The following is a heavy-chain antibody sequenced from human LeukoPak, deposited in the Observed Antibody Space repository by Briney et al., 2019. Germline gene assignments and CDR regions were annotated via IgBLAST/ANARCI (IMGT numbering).Heavy chain of an antibody. CDR2: IYYSGST. J-gene: IGHJ4*02. Sequence: SETLSLTCAVSGYSISGGYYWGWIRQPPGKGLEWIGSIYYSGSTYYNPSLKSRVTISVDTSKNQFSLKLSSVTAADTAVYYCAALGYSYGYSSFDYWGQGTLVTVSS. CDR3: AALGYSYGYSSFDY. V-gene: IGHV4-38-2*01. CDR1: GYSISGGYY. D-gene: IGHD5-18*01.